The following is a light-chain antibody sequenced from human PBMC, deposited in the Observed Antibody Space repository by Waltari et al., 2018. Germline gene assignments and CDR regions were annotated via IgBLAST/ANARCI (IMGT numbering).Light chain of an antibody. CDR1: SIGSRH. Sequence: SYVLTQPPSVSVAPGQAARNNCGGDSIGSRHGHWYQQKPGQAPVLVIYYDSDRPSGIPERISGSKSGNTATLTISRVEAGDEAAYYCQLWESGSDRVVFGGGTKLTVL. J-gene: IGLJ2*01. CDR2: YDS. CDR3: QLWESGSDRVV. V-gene: IGLV3-21*01.